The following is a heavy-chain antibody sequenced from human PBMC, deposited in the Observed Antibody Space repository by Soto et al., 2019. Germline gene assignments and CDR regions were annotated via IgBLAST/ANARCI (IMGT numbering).Heavy chain of an antibody. CDR3: GRRLSPAEAYFDY. CDR2: ISSSGSSI. D-gene: IGHD6-19*01. CDR1: GFTFSDYY. V-gene: IGHV3-11*01. Sequence: QVQLVESGGGLVKPGGSLRLSCAASGFTFSDYYMSWIRQAPGKGLEWVSYISSSGSSIYYAYSVKGRFTISRDNAKNSLYLQMNSLRAEDTAVYYCGRRLSPAEAYFDYWGQGTLVTVSS. J-gene: IGHJ4*02.